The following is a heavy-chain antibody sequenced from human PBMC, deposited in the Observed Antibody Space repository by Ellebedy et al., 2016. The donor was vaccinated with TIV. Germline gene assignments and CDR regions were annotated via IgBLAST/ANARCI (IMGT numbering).Heavy chain of an antibody. D-gene: IGHD2-2*01. CDR2: IKQDGSEK. J-gene: IGHJ6*02. V-gene: IGHV3-7*01. CDR1: GFTFSSYW. CDR3: AREVVVPAAAFYYYYGMDV. Sequence: GESLKISCAASGFTFSSYWMSWVRQAPGKGLEWVANIKQDGSEKYYVDSVKGRFTISRDNAKNSLYLQMNSLRAEDTAVYYCAREVVVPAAAFYYYYGMDVWGQGTTVTVSS.